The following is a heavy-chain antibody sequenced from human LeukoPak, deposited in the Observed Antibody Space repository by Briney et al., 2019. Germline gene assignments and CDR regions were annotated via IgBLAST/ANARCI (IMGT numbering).Heavy chain of an antibody. CDR1: GFTFSSYA. Sequence: GGSLRLSCAASGFTFSSYAMSWVRQAPGKGLEWVSAVSYSGAGTYYADSVKGRFTISRDNSKNTLYLQMNSLRAEDTAVYYCAKVQTTVTTYYYYYMDVWGKGTTVTVSS. CDR3: AKVQTTVTTYYYYYMDV. J-gene: IGHJ6*03. D-gene: IGHD4-11*01. V-gene: IGHV3-23*01. CDR2: VSYSGAGT.